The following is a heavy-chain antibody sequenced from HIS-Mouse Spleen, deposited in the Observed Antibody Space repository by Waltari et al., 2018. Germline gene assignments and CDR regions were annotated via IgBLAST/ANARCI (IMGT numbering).Heavy chain of an antibody. CDR1: GFTLSSYA. D-gene: IGHD6-13*01. CDR3: AREGSFYYFDY. Sequence: QVQLVESGGGVVQPGRSLRLSCAASGFTLSSYAMNWVRQAPGKGLEWVAVISYDGSNKYYADSVKGRFTISRDNSKNTLYLQMNSLRAEDTAVYYCAREGSFYYFDYWGQGTLVTVSS. J-gene: IGHJ4*02. CDR2: ISYDGSNK. V-gene: IGHV3-30-3*01.